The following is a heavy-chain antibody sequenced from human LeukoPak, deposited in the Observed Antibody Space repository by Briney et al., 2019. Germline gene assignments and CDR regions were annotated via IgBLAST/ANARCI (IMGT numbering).Heavy chain of an antibody. CDR2: IYHIGST. D-gene: IGHD5-18*01. CDR1: GGSISSGGYY. CDR3: AGELWRPPYYYFGMDV. Sequence: MPSETLSLTCTVSGGSISSGGYYWSWIRQPPGKGLGWIGYIYHIGSTNYNPSLKSRTTISLDTSKNQFSLKLTSVTAADTAVYYCAGELWRPPYYYFGMDVWGQGTTVTVSS. V-gene: IGHV4-61*08. J-gene: IGHJ6*02.